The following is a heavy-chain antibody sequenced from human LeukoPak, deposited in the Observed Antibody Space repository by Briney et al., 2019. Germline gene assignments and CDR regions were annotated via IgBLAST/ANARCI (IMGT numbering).Heavy chain of an antibody. V-gene: IGHV1-2*06. CDR1: GYTFTGYY. Sequence: ASVKVSCKASGYTFTGYYMHWVQQAPGQGLEWMGRINPNSGGTNYAQKFQGRVTMTRDTSISTAYMELSRLRSDDTAVYYCARGWRGLHRVDYFDYWGQGTLVTVSS. CDR2: INPNSGGT. J-gene: IGHJ4*02. CDR3: ARGWRGLHRVDYFDY. D-gene: IGHD3-16*01.